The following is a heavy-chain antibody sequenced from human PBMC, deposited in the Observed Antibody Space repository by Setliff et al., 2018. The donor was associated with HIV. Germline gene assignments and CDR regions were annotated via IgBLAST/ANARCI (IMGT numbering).Heavy chain of an antibody. Sequence: GASVKVSCKASGGTFSSFGISWVRQAPGQGLEWMGGITPMFGTAKYAQKFQGRVTITADESTSTVYMEMSSLRSEDTAGYYCAASTEMVTFGYAYYYMDVWGKGTTVTVSS. J-gene: IGHJ6*03. D-gene: IGHD3-16*01. CDR3: AASTEMVTFGYAYYYMDV. CDR2: ITPMFGTA. V-gene: IGHV1-69*13. CDR1: GGTFSSFG.